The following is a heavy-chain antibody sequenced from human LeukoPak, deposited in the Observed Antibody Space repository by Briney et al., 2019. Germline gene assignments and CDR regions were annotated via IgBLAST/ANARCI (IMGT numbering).Heavy chain of an antibody. V-gene: IGHV4-59*08. CDR1: GASISDYY. D-gene: IGHD6-19*01. CDR2: IYYSGSTNSEST. CDR3: ASLYSSGSPFDY. Sequence: PSETLSLTCTFSGASISDYYWTWIRQPPGKGLEWIGYIYYSGSTNSESTNYNPSLKSRVTISVDTSKNQFSLKLSSVTAADTAVYSCASLYSSGSPFDYWGQGTLVTVSS. J-gene: IGHJ4*02.